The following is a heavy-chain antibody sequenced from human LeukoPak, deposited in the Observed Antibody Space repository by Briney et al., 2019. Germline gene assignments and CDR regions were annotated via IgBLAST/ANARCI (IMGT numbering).Heavy chain of an antibody. CDR3: ARAWAPGGGLFAY. Sequence: SETLSLTCTVSGGSISSYYWSWIRQPAGKGLDWIGRIYTSGSTNYNPSLKSRVTISVDKSKNQFSLKLSSVTAADTAVYYCARAWAPGGGLFAYWGQGTLVTVSS. D-gene: IGHD3-10*01. V-gene: IGHV4-4*07. J-gene: IGHJ4*02. CDR2: IYTSGST. CDR1: GGSISSYY.